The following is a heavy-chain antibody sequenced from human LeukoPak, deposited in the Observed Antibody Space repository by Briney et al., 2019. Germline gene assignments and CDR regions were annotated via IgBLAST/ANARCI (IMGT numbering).Heavy chain of an antibody. J-gene: IGHJ4*02. D-gene: IGHD3-10*01. CDR3: AKGLETLWFGPL. Sequence: PGGSLRLSCAASGFTVSSNYMSWVRQAPGKGLEWVSAISGSGGSTYYADSVKGRFTISRDNSKNTLYLQMNSLRAEDTAVYYCAKGLETLWFGPLGGQGTLVTVSS. CDR2: ISGSGGST. V-gene: IGHV3-23*01. CDR1: GFTVSSNY.